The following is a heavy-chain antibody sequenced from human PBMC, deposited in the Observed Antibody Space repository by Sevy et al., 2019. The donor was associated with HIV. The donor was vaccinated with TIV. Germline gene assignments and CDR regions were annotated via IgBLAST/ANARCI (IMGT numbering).Heavy chain of an antibody. J-gene: IGHJ4*02. V-gene: IGHV1-2*02. D-gene: IGHD5-12*01. Sequence: ASVKVSCKASGYNFIDYYIHWLRQAPGNGLEWLGWINPKTGGTNLSQKFQGRLTMTTDRSTSTAYMERTRLLSGDSLTHGDRAIYFCARTLSGYDFNYFDYWGQGTLVTVSS. CDR1: GYNFIDYY. CDR3: RAIYFCARTLSGYDFNYFDY. CDR2: INPKTGGT.